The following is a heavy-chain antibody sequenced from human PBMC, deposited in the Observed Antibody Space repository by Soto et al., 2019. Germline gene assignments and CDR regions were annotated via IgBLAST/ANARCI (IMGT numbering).Heavy chain of an antibody. Sequence: SETLSLTCTVSGGSISSYYWSWIRQPPGKGLEWIGYIYYSGSTNYNPSLKSRVTISVDTAKNQFSLKLSSVTAADTAVYYCARARPNYDILTGSEVYYGMDVWGQGTTVTVSS. J-gene: IGHJ6*02. CDR2: IYYSGST. V-gene: IGHV4-59*01. D-gene: IGHD3-9*01. CDR3: ARARPNYDILTGSEVYYGMDV. CDR1: GGSISSYY.